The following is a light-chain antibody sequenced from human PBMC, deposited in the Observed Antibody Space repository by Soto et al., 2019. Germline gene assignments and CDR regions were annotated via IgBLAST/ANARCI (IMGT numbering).Light chain of an antibody. J-gene: IGLJ2*01. V-gene: IGLV1-40*01. CDR3: QSYGSSLSGVV. Sequence: QAVVTQPPSVSGAPGQRVTIPCTGSSSNIGAGYDVHWYQQLPGTAPKLLIYGSSNRPSGVPDRFSGSKSGTSASLAITGLQAEDEADYYCQSYGSSLSGVVFGGGTKLTVL. CDR1: SSNIGAGYD. CDR2: GSS.